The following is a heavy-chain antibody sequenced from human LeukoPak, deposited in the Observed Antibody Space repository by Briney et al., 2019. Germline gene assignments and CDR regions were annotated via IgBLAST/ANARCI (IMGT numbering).Heavy chain of an antibody. Sequence: SGGSLRLSCAASGFIFSNYDMHWVRQAPGKGLEWVAFIRYDESNKFYADSVKGRFTISRDNSRNILFLQMNSLRAEDTAVYYCATMQWLEGVDWFDPWGQGTLVTVSS. J-gene: IGHJ5*02. CDR1: GFIFSNYD. D-gene: IGHD6-19*01. CDR3: ATMQWLEGVDWFDP. V-gene: IGHV3-30*02. CDR2: IRYDESNK.